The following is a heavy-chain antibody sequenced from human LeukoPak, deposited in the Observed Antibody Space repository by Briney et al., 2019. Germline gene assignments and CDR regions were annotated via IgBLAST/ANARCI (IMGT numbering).Heavy chain of an antibody. D-gene: IGHD2-21*02. CDR1: GFTFSNYG. CDR2: ISSSSSYI. J-gene: IGHJ6*03. CDR3: ARAYCGGDCYSYYYYYYMDV. V-gene: IGHV3-21*01. Sequence: GGSLRLSCAASGFTFSNYGMHWVRQAPGKGLEWVSSISSSSSYIYYADSVKGRFTISRDNAKNSLYLQMNSLRAEDTAVYYCARAYCGGDCYSYYYYYYMDVWGKGTTVTVSS.